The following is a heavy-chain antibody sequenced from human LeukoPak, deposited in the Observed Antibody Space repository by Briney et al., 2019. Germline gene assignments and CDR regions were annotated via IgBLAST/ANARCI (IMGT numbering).Heavy chain of an antibody. CDR3: AKEALELRTGPLCY. J-gene: IGHJ4*02. CDR2: ISGSGGST. CDR1: GFTFSSYA. Sequence: GGSLRLSCAASGFTFSSYAMSGVRQAPGKGLQWVSAISGSGGSTYYADSVKGRLTISRDNSKNTLYLQINSLRAEDTAVYYCAKEALELRTGPLCYWGQGTLVTVSS. D-gene: IGHD1-7*01. V-gene: IGHV3-23*01.